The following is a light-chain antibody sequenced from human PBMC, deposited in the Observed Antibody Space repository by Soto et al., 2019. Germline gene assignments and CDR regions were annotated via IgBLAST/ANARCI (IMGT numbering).Light chain of an antibody. CDR2: GAS. CDR1: QSVSSK. CDR3: QQSYSSPPT. Sequence: EIVMTQSPATLSVSPGERATLSCRASQSVSSKLAWYQQKPGQAPRLLIYGASSRATGIPDRFSGSRSGPDFTLTISSLQPEDFATYYCQQSYSSPPTFGQGTKVDIK. J-gene: IGKJ1*01. V-gene: IGKV3D-15*01.